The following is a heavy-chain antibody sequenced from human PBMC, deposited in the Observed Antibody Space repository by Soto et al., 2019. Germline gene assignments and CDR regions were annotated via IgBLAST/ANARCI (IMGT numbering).Heavy chain of an antibody. CDR2: ISAYNGNT. CDR3: ARVPLGRYYDSSGYSDY. D-gene: IGHD3-22*01. V-gene: IGHV1-18*01. Sequence: QVQLVQSGAEVKKPGASVKVSCKASGYTFTSYGISWVRQAPGQGLEWMGWISAYNGNTNYAQKLQGRVTMTTDTSTSTAYMELRSLRSDDTALYYCARVPLGRYYDSSGYSDYWGQGTLVTVSS. CDR1: GYTFTSYG. J-gene: IGHJ4*02.